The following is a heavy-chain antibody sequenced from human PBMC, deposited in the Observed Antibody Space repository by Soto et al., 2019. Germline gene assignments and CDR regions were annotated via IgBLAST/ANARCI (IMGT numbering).Heavy chain of an antibody. Sequence: EVQLVESGGGLVKPGGSLRLSCAASGFTFSSYSMNWVRQAPGKGLEWVSSISSSSSYIYYADSVKGRFTISRDNAKNSLYLQMNSVRAEDTAVYYCARDRYYYGSGSYYYYYGMDVWGQGTTVTVSS. CDR3: ARDRYYYGSGSYYYYYGMDV. J-gene: IGHJ6*02. CDR1: GFTFSSYS. CDR2: ISSSSSYI. D-gene: IGHD3-10*01. V-gene: IGHV3-21*01.